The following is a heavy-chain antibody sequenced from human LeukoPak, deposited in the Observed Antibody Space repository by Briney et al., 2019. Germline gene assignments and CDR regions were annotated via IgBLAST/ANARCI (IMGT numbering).Heavy chain of an antibody. CDR2: ISGSGGRT. D-gene: IGHD4-17*01. CDR1: GFTFSSYA. Sequence: GGSLRLSCAASGFTFSSYAMSWVRQAPGKGLEWVSAISGSGGRTYYADSVKGRFTISRDNSKNTLDLQMNSLRADDTAVYYCVATVTILDYWAQGTLVTVSS. V-gene: IGHV3-23*01. J-gene: IGHJ4*02. CDR3: VATVTILDY.